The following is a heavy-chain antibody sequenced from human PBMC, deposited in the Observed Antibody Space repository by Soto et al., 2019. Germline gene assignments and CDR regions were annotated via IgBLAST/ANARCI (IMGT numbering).Heavy chain of an antibody. Sequence: ESLSLTCVLYCRSFSVYYLSWIRQPPGKGLEWIGEINHSGSTNYNPSLKSRVTIAVDTSKNQFSLELSSVTAADTALYYSASAIVGVHLDAFDIWGQGTMVTVSS. J-gene: IGHJ3*02. CDR1: CRSFSVYY. CDR3: ASAIVGVHLDAFDI. V-gene: IGHV4-34*01. CDR2: INHSGST. D-gene: IGHD1-26*01.